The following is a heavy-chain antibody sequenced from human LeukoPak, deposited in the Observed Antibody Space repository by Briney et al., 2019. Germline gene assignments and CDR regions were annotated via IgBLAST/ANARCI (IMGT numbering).Heavy chain of an antibody. CDR3: ARDLGFADPFDC. CDR1: GGSISGYY. Sequence: SETLSLTCTVSGGSISGYYWNWIRQPPGKGLEWIGYMYSSGSTNYNPSLKSRVTLSVDTSMNQFSLTLKSVTAADTAVYYCARDLGFADPFDCWGQGTLVTVSS. V-gene: IGHV4-59*01. J-gene: IGHJ4*02. D-gene: IGHD3-16*01. CDR2: MYSSGST.